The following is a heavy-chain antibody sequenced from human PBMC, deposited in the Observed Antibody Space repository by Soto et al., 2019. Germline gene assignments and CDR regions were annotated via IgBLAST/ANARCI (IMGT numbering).Heavy chain of an antibody. CDR3: ARQGSNGAYYYYGMDV. V-gene: IGHV5-51*01. J-gene: IGHJ6*02. Sequence: PGESLKISCKGSGYRFSSYWIAWVRQMPGKGLEWMGIIYPGDSDTIYSPSFQGQVTFSADKSTSTAYPQWSSLKASDSAMYYCARQGSNGAYYYYGMDVWGQGTTVTVSS. D-gene: IGHD2-8*01. CDR2: IYPGDSDT. CDR1: GYRFSSYW.